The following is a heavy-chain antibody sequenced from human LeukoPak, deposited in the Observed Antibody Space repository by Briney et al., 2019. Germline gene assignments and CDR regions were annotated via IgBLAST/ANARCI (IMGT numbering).Heavy chain of an antibody. Sequence: GGSLRLSCAASGFTFSSSAMSWVRQAPGKGLYWVSAISGSGTGTYYADSVKGRFTISRDNSKNTLYLQMDSLRAEDTAVYYCAKEGGTGTRFDYWGQGTLVTVSS. CDR3: AKEGGTGTRFDY. J-gene: IGHJ4*02. V-gene: IGHV3-23*01. D-gene: IGHD1-7*01. CDR2: ISGSGTGT. CDR1: GFTFSSSA.